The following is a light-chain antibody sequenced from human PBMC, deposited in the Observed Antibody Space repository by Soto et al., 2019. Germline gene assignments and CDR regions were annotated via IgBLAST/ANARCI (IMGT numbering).Light chain of an antibody. CDR3: QQYKSYSPT. V-gene: IGKV1-5*01. CDR1: QSISSW. Sequence: DIQMTQSPSTLSASVGDRVTITCRASQSISSWLAWYQQKPGKAPKLLIYDASSLESGVPSRFSGSGSGTEFTLTISSLQPDDFATYYFQQYKSYSPTFGQGTKLEIK. J-gene: IGKJ2*01. CDR2: DAS.